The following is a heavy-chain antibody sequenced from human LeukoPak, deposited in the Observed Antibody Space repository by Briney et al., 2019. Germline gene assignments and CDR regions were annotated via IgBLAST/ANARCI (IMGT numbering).Heavy chain of an antibody. Sequence: GGSLRLSCAASGFTFSSYWMSWVRQASGKGLEWVANIKQDGSEKYYVDSVKGRFTISRDNAKNSLYLQMNSLRAEDTAVYYCARGSTDSPWDIVVVVAATALYFDYWGQGTLVTVSS. CDR3: ARGSTDSPWDIVVVVAATALYFDY. CDR1: GFTFSSYW. CDR2: IKQDGSEK. D-gene: IGHD2-15*01. V-gene: IGHV3-7*01. J-gene: IGHJ4*02.